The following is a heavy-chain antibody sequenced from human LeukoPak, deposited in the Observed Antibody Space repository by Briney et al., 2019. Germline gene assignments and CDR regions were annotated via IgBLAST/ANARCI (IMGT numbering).Heavy chain of an antibody. CDR3: AREVVFSSDVVIDWFDP. Sequence: SETLSLTCTVSGGFISSYYWSWIRQPPGKGLEWIGYIYYSGSTNYNPSLKSRVTISVDTSKNQFSLKLSSVTAADTAVYYCAREVVFSSDVVIDWFDPWGQGTLVTVSS. D-gene: IGHD6-13*01. CDR1: GGFISSYY. V-gene: IGHV4-59*01. CDR2: IYYSGST. J-gene: IGHJ5*02.